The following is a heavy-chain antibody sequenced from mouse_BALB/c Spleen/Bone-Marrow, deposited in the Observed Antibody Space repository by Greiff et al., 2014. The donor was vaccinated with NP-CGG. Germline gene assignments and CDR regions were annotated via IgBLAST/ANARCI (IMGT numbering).Heavy chain of an antibody. J-gene: IGHJ4*01. CDR1: GFSLTTYG. CDR2: LWADGST. D-gene: IGHD1-2*01. V-gene: IGHV2-9*02. Sequence: VKLVESGPGLVAPSQSLSITSTVSGFSLTTYGVHWVRQPPGKGLEWLGVLWADGSTNYNSALMSRLSISKDNSKSQVFLKMNSLQTDDTAMYYCARITTATGAMDYWGQGTSVTVSS. CDR3: ARITTATGAMDY.